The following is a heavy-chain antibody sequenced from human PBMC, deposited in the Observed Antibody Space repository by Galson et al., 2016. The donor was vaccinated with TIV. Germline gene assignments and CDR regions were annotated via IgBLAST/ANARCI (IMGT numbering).Heavy chain of an antibody. J-gene: IGHJ6*02. V-gene: IGHV3-66*03. CDR2: ISDNGNT. D-gene: IGHD2-21*01. CDR1: GFAVSDNY. CDR3: ARERRYCGNECYLKYYFGMDV. Sequence: SLRLSCAASGFAVSDNYFNWVRQAPGKGLEWVSLISDNGNTNYADFVKGRFTVSRDNSKNTVYLQMNSLRAEDTALYYCARERRYCGNECYLKYYFGMDVWGQGTTVIVS.